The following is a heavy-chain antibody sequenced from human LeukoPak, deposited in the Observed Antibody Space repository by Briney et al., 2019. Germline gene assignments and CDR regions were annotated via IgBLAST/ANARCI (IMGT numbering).Heavy chain of an antibody. D-gene: IGHD3/OR15-3a*01. CDR2: INPNSGVT. CDR3: ARDLRGLGDYFDY. J-gene: IGHJ4*02. CDR1: GYTFIAYY. Sequence: ASVKVSCKASGYTFIAYYIHWVRQAPGQGLEWMGWINPNSGVTNYAQKLQGRVTMTRDTSVSTVYMEVGRLRSDDTAVYFCARDLRGLGDYFDYWGQGTLVTVSS. V-gene: IGHV1-2*02.